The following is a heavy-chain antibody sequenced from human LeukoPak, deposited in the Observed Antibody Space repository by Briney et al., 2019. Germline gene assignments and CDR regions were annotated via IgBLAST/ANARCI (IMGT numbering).Heavy chain of an antibody. D-gene: IGHD3-10*01. Sequence: SETLSLTCVVSGGALTGFYWSWIRQSPGRGLEWIGEINPSGSTIYNPSLKSRVNMSIDTTENSFSLNLSSVTAVDTAVYYCAKKRITMIRGAPFDPWGQGTPVAVST. CDR1: GGALTGFY. CDR2: INPSGST. J-gene: IGHJ5*02. CDR3: AKKRITMIRGAPFDP. V-gene: IGHV4-34*01.